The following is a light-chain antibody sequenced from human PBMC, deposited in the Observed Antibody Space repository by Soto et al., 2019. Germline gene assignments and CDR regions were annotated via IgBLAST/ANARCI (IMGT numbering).Light chain of an antibody. Sequence: DIQMTQSPSSPSASVGYRVTITCRASPGIGTDLGWYRQKPGRAPERLIYSTSSLESGVPSRFSGSGSGTEFTLTISSLQPDDFATYYCQQYNSYWTFGQGTKVDIK. V-gene: IGKV1-17*01. CDR3: QQYNSYWT. J-gene: IGKJ1*01. CDR1: PGIGTD. CDR2: STS.